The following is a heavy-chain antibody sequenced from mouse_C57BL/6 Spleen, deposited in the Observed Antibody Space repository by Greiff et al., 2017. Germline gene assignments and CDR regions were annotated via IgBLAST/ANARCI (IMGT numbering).Heavy chain of an antibody. D-gene: IGHD1-1*01. Sequence: VQLQQSGPELVKPGASVKISCKASGYAFSSSWMNWVKQRPGKGLEWIGRIYPGDGDTNYNGKFKGKATLTADKSSSTAYMQLSSLTSEDSAVYFCARRHYYGSSRGYYARDYWGQGTSVTVSS. V-gene: IGHV1-82*01. CDR1: GYAFSSSW. CDR3: ARRHYYGSSRGYYARDY. J-gene: IGHJ4*01. CDR2: IYPGDGDT.